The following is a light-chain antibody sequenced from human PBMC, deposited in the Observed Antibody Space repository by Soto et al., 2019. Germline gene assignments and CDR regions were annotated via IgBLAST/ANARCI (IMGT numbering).Light chain of an antibody. CDR1: SSDVGRYDY. J-gene: IGLJ1*01. CDR2: DVS. V-gene: IGLV2-11*01. Sequence: QSVLTQPRSVSGSPGQSVTISCTGTSSDVGRYDYVSWYQQHPGKAPKLIIYDVSERPSGGPDRFSGSKFGNTASLTIYGLQAEDEADYSCCSFAGSYTYVFGNGTKVTVL. CDR3: CSFAGSYTYV.